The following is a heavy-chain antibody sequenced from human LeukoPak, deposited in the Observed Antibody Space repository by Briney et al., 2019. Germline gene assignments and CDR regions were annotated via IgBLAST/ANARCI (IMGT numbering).Heavy chain of an antibody. CDR2: IRSKANSYAT. V-gene: IGHV3-73*01. Sequence: GALRLSCAASGFTFSGSAMHWVRQASGKGLEWVGRIRSKANSYATAYAASVKGRFTISRDDSKNTLYLQMNSLKTEDTAVYYCTTDPGIAAAGRGYYYYYYMDVWGKGTTVTVSS. J-gene: IGHJ6*03. D-gene: IGHD6-13*01. CDR1: GFTFSGSA. CDR3: TTDPGIAAAGRGYYYYYYMDV.